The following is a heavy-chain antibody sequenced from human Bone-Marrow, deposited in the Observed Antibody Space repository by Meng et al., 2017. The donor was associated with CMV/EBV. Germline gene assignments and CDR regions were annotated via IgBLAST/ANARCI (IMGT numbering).Heavy chain of an antibody. CDR3: AREDYYDSSGFSPGRFDP. CDR2: ISYDGSNK. CDR1: GFTFSSYA. J-gene: IGHJ5*02. V-gene: IGHV3-30-3*01. Sequence: GGSLRLSCAASGFTFSSYAMHWVRQAPGKGLEWVAVISYDGSNKYYADSVKGRFTISRDNSKNTLYLQMNSLRAEDTAVYYCAREDYYDSSGFSPGRFDPWGQGTLVTVSS. D-gene: IGHD3-22*01.